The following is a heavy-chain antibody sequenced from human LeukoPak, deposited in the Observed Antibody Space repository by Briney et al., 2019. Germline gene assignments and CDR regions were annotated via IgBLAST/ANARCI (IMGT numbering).Heavy chain of an antibody. Sequence: ASVKVSCKASGYTFTSYGISWVRQAPGQGLEWMGWISAYNGNTNYAQKLQGRVTMTTDTSTSTAYMELRSLRSDDTAVYYCARNVLRFLEWFSGTFNLDYWGQGTLVTVSS. D-gene: IGHD3-3*01. CDR2: ISAYNGNT. CDR1: GYTFTSYG. CDR3: ARNVLRFLEWFSGTFNLDY. V-gene: IGHV1-18*01. J-gene: IGHJ4*02.